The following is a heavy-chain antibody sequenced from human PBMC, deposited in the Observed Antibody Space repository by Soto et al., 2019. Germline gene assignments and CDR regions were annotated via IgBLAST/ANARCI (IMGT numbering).Heavy chain of an antibody. Sequence: GGSLRLSCAASGLTFSSYWMSWVRQAPGKGLEWVANIKQDGSEKYYVDSVKGRFTISRDNAKNSLYLQMNSLRAEDTAVYYCAREDILTGTAFDIWGQGTMVTVSS. CDR2: IKQDGSEK. CDR1: GLTFSSYW. V-gene: IGHV3-7*05. CDR3: AREDILTGTAFDI. J-gene: IGHJ3*02. D-gene: IGHD3-9*01.